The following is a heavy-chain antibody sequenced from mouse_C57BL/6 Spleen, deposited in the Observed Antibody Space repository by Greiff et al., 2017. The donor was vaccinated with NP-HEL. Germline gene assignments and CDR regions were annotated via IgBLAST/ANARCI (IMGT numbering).Heavy chain of an antibody. D-gene: IGHD1-1*01. CDR1: GYTFTSYD. J-gene: IGHJ2*01. Sequence: QVQLQQSGPELVKPGASVKLSCKASGYTFTSYDINWVKQRPGQGLEWIGWIYPRDGSTKYNEKFKGKATLTVDTSSSTAYMELHSLTSEDSAVYFCARGGITTVVAPYYFDYWGQGTTLTVSS. CDR2: IYPRDGST. V-gene: IGHV1-85*01. CDR3: ARGGITTVVAPYYFDY.